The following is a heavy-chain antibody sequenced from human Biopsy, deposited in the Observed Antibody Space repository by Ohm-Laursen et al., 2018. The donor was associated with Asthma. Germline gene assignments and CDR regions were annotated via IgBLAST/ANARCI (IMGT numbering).Heavy chain of an antibody. D-gene: IGHD3-22*01. V-gene: IGHV3-9*01. CDR3: AKVRSDWVITESFDY. J-gene: IGHJ4*02. Sequence: SLRLSCTASGFKFDEYTMHWVRHAPGKGLEWVSGISWNSATIGYADSVEGRFTISRDNAKNSVFLHMDSLRPEDTAFYYCAKVRSDWVITESFDYWGQGVLVTVSS. CDR2: ISWNSATI. CDR1: GFKFDEYT.